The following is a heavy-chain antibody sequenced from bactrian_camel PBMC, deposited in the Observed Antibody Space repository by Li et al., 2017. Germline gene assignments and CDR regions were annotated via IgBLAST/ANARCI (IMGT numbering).Heavy chain of an antibody. D-gene: IGHD3*01. CDR1: GDTGSTYC. J-gene: IGHJ4*01. CDR3: AAAAGLFGGTCVDVRSVDY. CDR2: IYTGGAAT. Sequence: HVQLVESGGGSAQAGGSRTLSCVVSGDTGSTYCMGWFRQAPGKEREGVAHIYTGGAATYYADSVKGRFTISQDNAKNTLYLQMNSLNTEDTAMYYCAAAAGLFGGTCVDVRSVDYWGQGTQVTVS. V-gene: IGHV3S1*01.